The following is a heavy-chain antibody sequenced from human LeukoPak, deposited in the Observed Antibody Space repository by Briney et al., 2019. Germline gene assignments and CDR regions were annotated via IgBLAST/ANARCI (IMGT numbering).Heavy chain of an antibody. CDR2: IYYSGST. Sequence: SQTLSLTCTVSGGSISSGDYYWSWIRQPPGKGLEWIGYIYYSGSTYYNPSLKCRVTISVDTSKNQFSLKLSSVTAADTAVYYCARANGWTYCSGGSCYYSPDAFDIWGQGTMVTVSS. D-gene: IGHD2-15*01. J-gene: IGHJ3*02. CDR1: GGSISSGDYY. CDR3: ARANGWTYCSGGSCYYSPDAFDI. V-gene: IGHV4-30-4*01.